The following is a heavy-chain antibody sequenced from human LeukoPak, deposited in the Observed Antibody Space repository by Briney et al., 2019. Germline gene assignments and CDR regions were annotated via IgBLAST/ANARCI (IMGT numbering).Heavy chain of an antibody. V-gene: IGHV4-4*07. CDR2: IYTSGST. J-gene: IGHJ4*02. CDR1: GGSMSSYY. D-gene: IGHD3-22*01. Sequence: SETLSLACTVSGGSMSSYYWSWIRQPAGKGLEWIGRIYTSGSTNYNPSLKSRVTMSVDTSKNQFSLRLSSVTAADTAVYYCARDQGYYDSSGYYSTDYWGQGTLVTVSS. CDR3: ARDQGYYDSSGYYSTDY.